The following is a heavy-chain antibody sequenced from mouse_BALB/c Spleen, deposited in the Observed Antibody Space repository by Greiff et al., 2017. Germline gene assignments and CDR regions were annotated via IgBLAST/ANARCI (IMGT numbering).Heavy chain of an antibody. CDR2: INSNGGST. Sequence: EVQLVESGGGLVQPGGSLKLSCAASGFTFSSYGMSWVRQTPDKRLELVATINSNGGSTYYPASVKGRFTISRDNAKNTLYLQMSSLKSEDTAMYYCASPDGYYGAWFAYWGQGTLVTVSA. V-gene: IGHV5-6-3*01. CDR3: ASPDGYYGAWFAY. J-gene: IGHJ3*01. CDR1: GFTFSSYG. D-gene: IGHD2-3*01.